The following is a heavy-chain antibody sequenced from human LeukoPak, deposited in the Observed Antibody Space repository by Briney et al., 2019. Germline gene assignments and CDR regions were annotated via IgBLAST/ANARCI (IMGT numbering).Heavy chain of an antibody. J-gene: IGHJ6*04. CDR1: GFTFGDYA. Sequence: GGSLRLSCTASGFTFGDYAMSWVRQAPGKGLEWVGFIRSKAYGGTTEYAASVKGRFTISRDDSKSIAYLQMNSLKTEDTAVYYCAREWRSYCSGGSCYGSSGLDVWGKGTTVTVSS. CDR2: IRSKAYGGTT. CDR3: AREWRSYCSGGSCYGSSGLDV. D-gene: IGHD2-15*01. V-gene: IGHV3-49*04.